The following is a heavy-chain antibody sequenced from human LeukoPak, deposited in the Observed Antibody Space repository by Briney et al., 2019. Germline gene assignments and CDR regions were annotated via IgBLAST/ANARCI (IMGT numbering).Heavy chain of an antibody. V-gene: IGHV3-11*04. Sequence: RAGGSLRLSCAASGFTFSDYYMSWIRQAPGKGLEWVSYISSSGSTIYYADSVKGRFNISRDNAKNSLYLQMNSLRAEDTAVYYCARSGHYYDSSGYYMFWGQGTLVTVSS. CDR3: ARSGHYYDSSGYYMF. J-gene: IGHJ4*02. D-gene: IGHD3-22*01. CDR2: ISSSGSTI. CDR1: GFTFSDYY.